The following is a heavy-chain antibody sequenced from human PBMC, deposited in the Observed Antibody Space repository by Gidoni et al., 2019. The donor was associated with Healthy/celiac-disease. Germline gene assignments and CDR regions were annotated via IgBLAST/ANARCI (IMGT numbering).Heavy chain of an antibody. D-gene: IGHD4-17*01. V-gene: IGHV4-39*01. CDR1: GGSISSSSYY. Sequence: QLQLQESGPGLVKPSATLSLTCTVSGGSISSSSYYWGWIRQPPGKGLEWIRSIYYSGSTYYNPSLKSRVTISVDTSKNQFSLKLSSVTAADTAVYYCARRDGGAFDIWGQGTMVTVSS. CDR2: IYYSGST. J-gene: IGHJ3*02. CDR3: ARRDGGAFDI.